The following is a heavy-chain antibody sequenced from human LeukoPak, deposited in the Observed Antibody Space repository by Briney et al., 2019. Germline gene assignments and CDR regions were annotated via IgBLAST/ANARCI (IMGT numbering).Heavy chain of an antibody. CDR3: ARRTYGSGSPPYFDY. D-gene: IGHD3-10*01. CDR1: GYSFTSYW. J-gene: IGHJ4*02. Sequence: GESLKISCKGSGYSFTSYWIAWVRQMPGKGLEWMGIIYPGDSDTRYSPSFQGQVTISADKSITTAYLQWSSLKASDTAMYYCARRTYGSGSPPYFDYWGQGTLVTVSS. CDR2: IYPGDSDT. V-gene: IGHV5-51*01.